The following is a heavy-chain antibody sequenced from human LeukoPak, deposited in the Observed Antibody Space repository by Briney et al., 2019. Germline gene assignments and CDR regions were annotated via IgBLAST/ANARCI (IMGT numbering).Heavy chain of an antibody. J-gene: IGHJ4*02. CDR2: ISYDGSNK. D-gene: IGHD1-26*01. Sequence: GGSLRLSCAASGFTFSSYAMHWVRQAPGKGLEWVAVISYDGSNKYYADSVKGRFTISRDNSKNTLYLQMNSLRAEDTAVYYCARDRGGSNFDYWGQGTLVTVSS. V-gene: IGHV3-30-3*01. CDR1: GFTFSSYA. CDR3: ARDRGGSNFDY.